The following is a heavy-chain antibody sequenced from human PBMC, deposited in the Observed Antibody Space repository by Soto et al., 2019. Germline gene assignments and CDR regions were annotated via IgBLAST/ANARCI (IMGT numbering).Heavy chain of an antibody. CDR3: ATARFTSGWHEQ. V-gene: IGHV1-24*01. CDR1: GYSLSDLS. Sequence: QVHLVQSGAEVKKPGASVKVSCEVSGYSLSDLSIHWVRQAPGKGLEWMGHFDPEDVETFYSKTFQGRVTMTQDTSTNIAYMQLRSLTSEDTAVYYCATARFTSGWHEQWGQGTLVTVSS. CDR2: FDPEDVET. D-gene: IGHD6-19*01. J-gene: IGHJ4*02.